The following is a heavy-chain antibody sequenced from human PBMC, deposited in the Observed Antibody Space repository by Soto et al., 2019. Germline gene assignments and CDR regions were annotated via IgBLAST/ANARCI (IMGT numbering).Heavy chain of an antibody. Sequence: SETLSLTCSVSGFAISRGYYWSWVRQPPGKGLEWIGSIYPSVSSYHNPSLATRLGLSIDASKNQSTLNLTSVTAADTALYFCAREKVGTTFFDTWGQGIQVTVSS. V-gene: IGHV4-38-2*02. CDR1: GFAISRGYY. J-gene: IGHJ4*02. CDR3: AREKVGTTFFDT. CDR2: IYPSVSS. D-gene: IGHD2-21*02.